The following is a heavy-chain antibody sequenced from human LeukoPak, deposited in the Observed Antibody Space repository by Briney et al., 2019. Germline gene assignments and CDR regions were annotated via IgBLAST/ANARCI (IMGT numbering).Heavy chain of an antibody. CDR2: LHHSGST. V-gene: IGHV4-38-2*02. CDR3: ARTTPHWYFDL. D-gene: IGHD1-14*01. Sequence: SETLSLTCTVSGFSISSGYFWGWIRQHPGKGLEWIGYLHHSGSTYYNPSLKSRVTISVDTSKNQFSLKLSSVTAADTAVYYCARTTPHWYFDLWGRGTLVTVSS. CDR1: GFSISSGYF. J-gene: IGHJ2*01.